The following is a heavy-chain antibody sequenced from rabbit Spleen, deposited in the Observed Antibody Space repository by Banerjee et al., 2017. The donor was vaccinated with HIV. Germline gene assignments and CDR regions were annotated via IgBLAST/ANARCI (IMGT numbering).Heavy chain of an antibody. Sequence: EQLEESGGGLVKPGGTLTLTCTVSGFSFSNNWICWVRQAPGKGLEWIACIDSSDGDTDYANWPKGRFTISKASSTTVTLQMTSLTAADTATYFCARNYVNTFDPWGPGTLVTVS. J-gene: IGHJ2*01. D-gene: IGHD1-1*01. CDR1: GFSFSNNW. CDR2: IDSSDGDT. V-gene: IGHV1S45*01. CDR3: ARNYVNTFDP.